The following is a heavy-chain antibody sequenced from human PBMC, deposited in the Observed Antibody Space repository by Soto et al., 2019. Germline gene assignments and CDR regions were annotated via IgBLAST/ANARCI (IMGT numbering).Heavy chain of an antibody. V-gene: IGHV2-5*02. CDR1: GFSLSTSGVG. CDR2: IYWDDDK. D-gene: IGHD4-17*01. CDR3: AHDYGLTNYFDY. Sequence: QITLKESGPTLVKPTQTLTLTCTFSGFSLSTSGVGVGWIRQPPGKALEWLALIYWDDDKRYSPSLKSRLTITKDTSKTQVVLTMTNMDPVDTATYYCAHDYGLTNYFDYWGQGTLVTVSS. J-gene: IGHJ4*02.